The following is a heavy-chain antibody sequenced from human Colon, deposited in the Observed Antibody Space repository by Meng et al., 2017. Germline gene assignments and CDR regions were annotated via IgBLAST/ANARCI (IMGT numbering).Heavy chain of an antibody. Sequence: QVQLQESGPGLVKPSGALALTCGVSGGSITSTNWWSWVRQPPGKGLEWIGEIHHSGSTNYSPSLKNRVNISADKSKNQFSLKLSSVTAADTAVYYCARVRCDSSACFMLDFWGPGTLVTVSS. CDR2: IHHSGST. V-gene: IGHV4-4*02. CDR1: GGSITSTNW. CDR3: ARVRCDSSACFMLDF. D-gene: IGHD3-22*01. J-gene: IGHJ4*02.